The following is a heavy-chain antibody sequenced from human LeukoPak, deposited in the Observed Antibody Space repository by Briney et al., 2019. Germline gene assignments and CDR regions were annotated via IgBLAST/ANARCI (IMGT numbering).Heavy chain of an antibody. V-gene: IGHV4-38-2*01. J-gene: IGHJ4*02. Sequence: PSETLSLTCAVSDYSIRSGYYWGWFRQPPGKGLEWIATTYHTGSTYYNPSLKSRVTISVDKSKNHFSLKVTSVTAADTAVYYCAKMVATVYFDYWGQGTLVTVSS. CDR1: DYSIRSGYY. CDR3: AKMVATVYFDY. D-gene: IGHD2-15*01. CDR2: TYHTGST.